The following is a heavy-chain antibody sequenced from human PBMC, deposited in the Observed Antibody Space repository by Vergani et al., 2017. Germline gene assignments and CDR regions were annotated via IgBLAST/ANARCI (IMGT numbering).Heavy chain of an antibody. D-gene: IGHD1-1*01. Sequence: EVQLVESGGGLVQPGGSLRLSCAASGFTFSSYWMSWFRQAPWKGLEWVASIKQDGSEQYYVDSVKGRFTISRDNAKNSLYLQMNKLRAEDTAVYYIAKDWDDHWFDLWGEGTLVTVSS. J-gene: IGHJ5*02. CDR3: AKDWDDHWFDL. V-gene: IGHV3-7*04. CDR1: GFTFSSYW. CDR2: IKQDGSEQ.